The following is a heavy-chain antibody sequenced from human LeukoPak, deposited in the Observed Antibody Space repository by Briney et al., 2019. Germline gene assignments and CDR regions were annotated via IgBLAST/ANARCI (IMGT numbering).Heavy chain of an antibody. Sequence: GGSLRLSCAASGFSFNTYAMHWVRQAPGKGLEYVSAISSNGDSTYYANSVKGRFTISRDNSKKTLFLQMGSLRAEDMAVYYCARDSGGDAYNDYSDSWGQGTLVTVSS. J-gene: IGHJ4*02. V-gene: IGHV3-64*01. CDR2: ISSNGDST. D-gene: IGHD5-24*01. CDR3: ARDSGGDAYNDYSDS. CDR1: GFSFNTYA.